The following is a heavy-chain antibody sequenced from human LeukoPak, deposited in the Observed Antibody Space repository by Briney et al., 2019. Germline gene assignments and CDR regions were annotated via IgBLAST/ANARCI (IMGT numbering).Heavy chain of an antibody. V-gene: IGHV1-46*01. CDR3: ARGNCSSTSCYHYFDY. CDR1: GYTFTSYY. D-gene: IGHD2-2*01. CDR2: INPSGGST. Sequence: EASVKVSCKPSGYTFTSYYMHWVRQAPGQGLEWMGLINPSGGSTSYAQKFQGRVTMTRDTSTSTVYMELSSLRSEDTAVYYCARGNCSSTSCYHYFDYWGQGTLVTVSS. J-gene: IGHJ4*02.